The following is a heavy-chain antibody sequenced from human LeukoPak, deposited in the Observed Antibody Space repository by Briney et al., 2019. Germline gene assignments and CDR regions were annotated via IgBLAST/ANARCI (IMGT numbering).Heavy chain of an antibody. V-gene: IGHV1-8*01. D-gene: IGHD5-12*01. CDR1: GYTFTSYD. CDR3: ARGRYSNRGFDY. J-gene: IGHJ4*02. CDR2: MNPNSGNT. Sequence: ASVKVSCKTSGYTFTSYDINWVRRATGQGLEWMGWMNPNSGNTGYAQKFQGRVTMTRNTSISTAYMELSSLRSEDTAVYYCARGRYSNRGFDYWGQGTLVTVSS.